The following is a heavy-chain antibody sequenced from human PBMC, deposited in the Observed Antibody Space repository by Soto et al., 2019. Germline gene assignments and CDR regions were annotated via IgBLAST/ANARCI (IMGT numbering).Heavy chain of an antibody. CDR2: IHRVENSKYSDST. CDR1: GFTVRTND. J-gene: IGHJ4*02. V-gene: IGHV3-66*01. CDR3: ARDGSGPFDY. D-gene: IGHD6-19*01. Sequence: EVQLVESGGGLIQAGGSLRLSCAASGFTVRTNDMSWVRQAPGKGLEWIALIHRVENSKYSDSTYYADSVRDRFTISRDNSKNTVDLQMNDLSAEDKAMYYCARDGSGPFDYWGQGSLVTVSS.